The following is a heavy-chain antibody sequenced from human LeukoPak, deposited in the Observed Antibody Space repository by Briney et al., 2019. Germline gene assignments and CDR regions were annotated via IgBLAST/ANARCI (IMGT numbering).Heavy chain of an antibody. CDR2: ISYDGSNK. V-gene: IGHV3-30-3*01. CDR1: GFSFSSYA. CDR3: ARGGGSYDILTVDDKPHDY. D-gene: IGHD3-9*01. J-gene: IGHJ4*02. Sequence: QPGRSLRLSCAPSGFSFSSYAIHWVRQAPDKGLERVAVISYDGSNKYYADSVKGRFTISRDNSRNTLYLQMNSLRAEDTAVYYCARGGGSYDILTVDDKPHDYWGQGTLVTVSS.